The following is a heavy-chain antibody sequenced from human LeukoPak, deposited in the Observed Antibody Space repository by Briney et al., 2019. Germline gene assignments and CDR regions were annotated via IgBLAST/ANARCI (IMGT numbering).Heavy chain of an antibody. Sequence: SETLSLTCTVSGGSISSYYWSWIRQPAGKGLEWIGRIYTSGSTNYNPSLKSRVTMSVDTSKSQFSLKLNSVTAADTAVFYCAANSADYNTLGSSYKVWGQGTLVTVSS. V-gene: IGHV4-4*07. CDR3: AANSADYNTLGSSYKV. CDR2: IYTSGST. J-gene: IGHJ4*02. CDR1: GGSISSYY. D-gene: IGHD3-10*01.